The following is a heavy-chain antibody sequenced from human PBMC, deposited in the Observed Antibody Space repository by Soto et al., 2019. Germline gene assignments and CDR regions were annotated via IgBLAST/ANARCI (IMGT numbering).Heavy chain of an antibody. CDR3: ARQERSNGYGFDY. V-gene: IGHV4-39*01. J-gene: IGHJ4*02. CDR1: GGSIRSTSYY. Sequence: QLQLQESGPGLVKASETLSLTCTVSGGSIRSTSYYWGWIRQAPGKGLEWIGSIYYSGSTYYDPSLKSRVTISVDTSMNQFSLRLFSVTAADAAVYYGARQERSNGYGFDYWGQGTLVTVSS. D-gene: IGHD5-12*01. CDR2: IYYSGST.